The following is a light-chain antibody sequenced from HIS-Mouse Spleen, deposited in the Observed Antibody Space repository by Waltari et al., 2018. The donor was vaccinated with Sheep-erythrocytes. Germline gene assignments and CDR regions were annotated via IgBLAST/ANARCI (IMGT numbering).Light chain of an antibody. CDR2: DVS. V-gene: IGLV2-11*01. CDR3: CSYAGRYNHV. CDR1: SSDVGCYNY. J-gene: IGLJ1*01. Sequence: QSALTQPRSVSGSPGQSVTISCTGTSSDVGCYNYVSWYQQQPGKAPKLVIYDVSKRPSGVPDRFSGSKSGNTSSLTISGLQAEDEADYYCCSYAGRYNHVFATGTKVTVL.